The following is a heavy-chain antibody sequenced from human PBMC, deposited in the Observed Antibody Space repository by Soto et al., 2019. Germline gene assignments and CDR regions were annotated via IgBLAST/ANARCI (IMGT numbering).Heavy chain of an antibody. CDR2: IYYSGST. D-gene: IGHD6-19*01. J-gene: IGHJ6*02. CDR3: ASRYSSGCCGMDV. V-gene: IGHV4-39*01. Sequence: QLQLQESGPGLVKPSETLSLTCTVSGGSIRSRSYDWGWIRQPPGKGLEWIGSIYYSGSTYYNPSLNSRVTISVDTSKNQCSLKLSSVTAADTAVYYCASRYSSGCCGMDVCGQGTTVTVSS. CDR1: GGSIRSRSYD.